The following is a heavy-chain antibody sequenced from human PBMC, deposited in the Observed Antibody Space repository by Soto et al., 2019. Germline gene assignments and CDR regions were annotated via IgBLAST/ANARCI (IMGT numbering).Heavy chain of an antibody. CDR3: AGGRDYDY. Sequence: VQLTESGPGLVRPSGTLSLTCDVSGGSITTSVLWTWVRPFPGRGLDWIGEIAHDGHTNYNPSPSARVTMSLDLSYGQFSLNVASVNAAGTAVYFCAGGRDYDYWGQETLVTVPS. CDR2: IAHDGHT. V-gene: IGHV4-4*02. CDR1: GGSITTSVL. D-gene: IGHD1-26*01. J-gene: IGHJ4*02.